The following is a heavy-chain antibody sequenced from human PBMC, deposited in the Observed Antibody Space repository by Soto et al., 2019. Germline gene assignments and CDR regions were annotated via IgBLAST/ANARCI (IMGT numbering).Heavy chain of an antibody. CDR3: ARGPYYDLIWNYYYMDV. CDR1: GGSISGHY. V-gene: IGHV4-59*08. CDR2: MYYSGST. J-gene: IGHJ6*03. D-gene: IGHD3-16*01. Sequence: QVQLQESGPGLVKPSETLSLSYSVSGGSISGHYWSWVRQTPGKGLEWIGYMYYSGSTNYNPSLKSRVTLSVDTSKIHFSLRLTSVTAADTAVYYCARGPYYDLIWNYYYMDVWGKGTTVTVSS.